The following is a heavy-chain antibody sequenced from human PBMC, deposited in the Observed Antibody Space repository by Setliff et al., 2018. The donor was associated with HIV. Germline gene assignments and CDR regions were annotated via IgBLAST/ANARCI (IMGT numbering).Heavy chain of an antibody. V-gene: IGHV1-3*04. CDR2: INTANYKT. Sequence: GASVKVSCKASGYIFSSYTMHWVRQAPGQRLEWMGWINTANYKTKYSQKFQGRVTITRDTSANTAYMELSSLRSEDTAVYYCARGSCGGCYLSDYWGQGTLVTVSS. CDR1: GYIFSSYT. J-gene: IGHJ4*02. CDR3: ARGSCGGCYLSDY. D-gene: IGHD2-15*01.